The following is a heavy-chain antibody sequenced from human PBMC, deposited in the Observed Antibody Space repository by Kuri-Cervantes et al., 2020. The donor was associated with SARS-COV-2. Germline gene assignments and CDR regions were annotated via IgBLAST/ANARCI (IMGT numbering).Heavy chain of an antibody. Sequence: ASVKVSCKASGYTFTSYYMHWVRQAPGQGLEWMGIINPSGGSTSYAQKFQGRVTMTRDTSTSTVYMELSSLRSEDTAVYYCAREAKYYYDSSGYMAYFDYWGQGTLVTVSS. D-gene: IGHD3-22*01. CDR3: AREAKYYYDSSGYMAYFDY. V-gene: IGHV1-46*01. CDR1: GYTFTSYY. J-gene: IGHJ4*02. CDR2: INPSGGST.